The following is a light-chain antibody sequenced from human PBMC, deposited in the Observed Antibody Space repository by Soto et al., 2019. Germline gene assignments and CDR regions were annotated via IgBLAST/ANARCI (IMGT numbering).Light chain of an antibody. CDR2: EAT. V-gene: IGLV2-23*01. CDR3: SSYAGSSTYV. J-gene: IGLJ1*01. Sequence: QSVLTQPASLSGSPGQSITVSCTGTISDIGTYNVVSWYQQHPGKAPKVMIYEATKRPSGVSNRFSGSKSGNTASLTISGLQAEDEADYYCSSYAGSSTYVFRTGTKVTVL. CDR1: ISDIGTYNV.